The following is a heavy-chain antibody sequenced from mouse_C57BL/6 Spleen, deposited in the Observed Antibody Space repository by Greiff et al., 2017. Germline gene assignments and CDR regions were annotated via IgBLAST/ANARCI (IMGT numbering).Heavy chain of an antibody. CDR3: TRSSLGGRYFDV. Sequence: EVQRVESGTVLARPGASVKMSCKTSGYTFTSYWMHWAKQRPGQGLEWIGAIYPGNSDTSYNQKFKGKAKLTAVTSASTAYMELSRLTNEDSAVYYCTRSSLGGRYFDVWGTGTTVTGSS. V-gene: IGHV1-5*01. CDR2: IYPGNSDT. D-gene: IGHD4-1*01. J-gene: IGHJ1*03. CDR1: GYTFTSYW.